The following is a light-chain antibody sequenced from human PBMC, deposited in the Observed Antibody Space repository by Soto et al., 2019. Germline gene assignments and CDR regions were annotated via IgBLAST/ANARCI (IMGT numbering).Light chain of an antibody. CDR2: GVS. CDR1: QSVRSDY. Sequence: EIVLTQSPDTLSLSPGQRATLSCRASQSVRSDYFAWYQQKPGQAPRVIIFGVSTRATGVPDRFSGSGAGTDFTLTISRLEPEDFALDDCQQYGNSPLTFGGGTKVEIK. J-gene: IGKJ4*01. CDR3: QQYGNSPLT. V-gene: IGKV3-20*01.